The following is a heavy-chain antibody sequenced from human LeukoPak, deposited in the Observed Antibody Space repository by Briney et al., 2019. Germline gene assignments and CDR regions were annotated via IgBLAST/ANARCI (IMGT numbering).Heavy chain of an antibody. Sequence: PGGSLRLSCAASGFTFSNYKMNWVRQAPGKGLEWVSYISSSGSIIYYSDSVKGRFTISRDNAKNSLYLQMNSLRAEDTAVYYCARDRGAYARDYWGQGTLVTVSS. V-gene: IGHV3-48*03. CDR2: ISSSGSII. CDR3: ARDRGAYARDY. J-gene: IGHJ4*02. D-gene: IGHD5-12*01. CDR1: GFTFSNYK.